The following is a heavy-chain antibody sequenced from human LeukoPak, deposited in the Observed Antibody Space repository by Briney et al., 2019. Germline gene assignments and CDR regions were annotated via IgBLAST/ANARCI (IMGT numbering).Heavy chain of an antibody. J-gene: IGHJ4*02. CDR2: IYTDGRST. CDR1: GFTFSSYW. Sequence: QPGGSLRLSCAASGFTFSSYWMHWVRQAPGKARVWVARIYTDGRSTSYAGSVKGRFTISRDNAKNMLYLQMNSVRADDTAVYYCARESSRCHDYWGKGAMVTVSS. D-gene: IGHD6-13*01. CDR3: ARESSRCHDY. V-gene: IGHV3-74*01.